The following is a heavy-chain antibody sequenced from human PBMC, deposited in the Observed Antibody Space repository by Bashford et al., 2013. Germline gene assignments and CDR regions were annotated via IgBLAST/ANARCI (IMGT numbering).Heavy chain of an antibody. CDR1: EYTFTSYF. CDR3: AKLAGSGWSEYYFDN. Sequence: ASVKVSCKASEYTFTSYFIHWVRQAPGQGLEWMGWINPNSGGTNYPQKFQGRVTMTRDMSISTAYMELSSLRSDDTAVYYCAKLAGSGWSEYYFDNWGQGTLVTVSS. J-gene: IGHJ4*02. V-gene: IGHV1-2*02. D-gene: IGHD6-19*01. CDR2: INPNSGGT.